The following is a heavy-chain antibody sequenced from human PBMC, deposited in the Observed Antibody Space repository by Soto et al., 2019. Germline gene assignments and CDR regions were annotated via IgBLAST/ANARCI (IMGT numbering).Heavy chain of an antibody. CDR2: INPATGAA. CDR1: GYPVTAYY. CDR3: ARGGGVGVAGSAAFDM. J-gene: IGHJ3*02. V-gene: IGHV1-2*02. Sequence: QLHLVQSGAVVKKPGASVTVSCSASGYPVTAYYMHWVRQAPGRGLEWMGGINPATGAAKYTQTCQGRVTKTRDTSTSKVFMELSGLTSEDTAVFYWARGGGVGVAGSAAFDMWGQGTLVTVSS. D-gene: IGHD3-3*01.